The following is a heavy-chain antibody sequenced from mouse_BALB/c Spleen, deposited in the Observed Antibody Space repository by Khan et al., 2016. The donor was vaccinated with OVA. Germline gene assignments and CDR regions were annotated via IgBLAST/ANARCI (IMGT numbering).Heavy chain of an antibody. CDR3: ARSNGNCWFAY. Sequence: QIQLVQSGPELKKPGETVKISCKASGYTFTNYGMNWVKQAPGKGLKWMGWINTYTGEPTYADDFKGRVAFSLETSASTAYLQINNLKNEDTATYFCARSNGNCWFAYWGQGTLVTVSA. CDR1: GYTFTNYG. V-gene: IGHV9-3-1*01. D-gene: IGHD2-1*01. J-gene: IGHJ3*01. CDR2: INTYTGEP.